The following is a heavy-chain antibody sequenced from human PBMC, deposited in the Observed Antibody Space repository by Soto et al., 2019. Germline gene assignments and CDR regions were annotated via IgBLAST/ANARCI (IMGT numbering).Heavy chain of an antibody. D-gene: IGHD2-8*01. Sequence: GGSLRLSCAASGFTVSSHAMSWVRQAPGKGLEWVSSISGSGDGTYYGDSVKGRFTISRDSSSSTLYLQMNNLRGEDTAVYFCTKSRRSILMVYGFGGMDVWGQGTTVTVSS. CDR1: GFTVSSHA. CDR2: ISGSGDGT. V-gene: IGHV3-23*01. J-gene: IGHJ6*02. CDR3: TKSRRSILMVYGFGGMDV.